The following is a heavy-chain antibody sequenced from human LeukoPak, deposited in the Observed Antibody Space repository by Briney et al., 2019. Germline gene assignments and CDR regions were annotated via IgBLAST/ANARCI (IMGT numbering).Heavy chain of an antibody. D-gene: IGHD1-26*01. CDR2: ISYDGSNK. Sequence: PGRSLRLSCAASGFTFSSYGMHWVRQAPGKGLEWVAVISYDGSNKYYADSVKGRFTISRDNAKDSVFLQMNNLRAEDTAVYYCARYSGSFPGWLDPWGPGTLVTVSS. CDR1: GFTFSSYG. CDR3: ARYSGSFPGWLDP. V-gene: IGHV3-30*03. J-gene: IGHJ5*02.